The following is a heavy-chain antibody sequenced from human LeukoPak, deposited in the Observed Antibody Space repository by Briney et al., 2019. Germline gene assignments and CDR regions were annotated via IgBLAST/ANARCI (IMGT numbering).Heavy chain of an antibody. CDR3: AREELLSNYYYYGMDV. V-gene: IGHV4-61*02. CDR2: IYTSGST. D-gene: IGHD2-15*01. Sequence: SETLSLTCTVSGGSISSGSYYWGWDRQPAGTGLEWVGRIYTSGSTNYNPSLKSRVTISVDTSKNQFSLKLSSVTAADTAVYYCAREELLSNYYYYGMDVWGQGTTVTVSS. J-gene: IGHJ6*02. CDR1: GGSISSGSYY.